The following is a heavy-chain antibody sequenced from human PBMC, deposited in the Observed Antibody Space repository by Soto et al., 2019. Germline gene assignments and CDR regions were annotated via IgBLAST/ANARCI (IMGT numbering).Heavy chain of an antibody. CDR3: ARGPGGPDGPGDY. J-gene: IGHJ4*02. Sequence: QVQLVQSGAEVKKPGASVKVSCKASGYTFTSYAMHRVRQAPGQRLEWMGWINAGNGNTKYSQKFQGRVTLTRDTSASTAYMELSSLRSEDTAVYYCARGPGGPDGPGDYWGQGTLVTVSS. D-gene: IGHD2-15*01. CDR2: INAGNGNT. V-gene: IGHV1-3*01. CDR1: GYTFTSYA.